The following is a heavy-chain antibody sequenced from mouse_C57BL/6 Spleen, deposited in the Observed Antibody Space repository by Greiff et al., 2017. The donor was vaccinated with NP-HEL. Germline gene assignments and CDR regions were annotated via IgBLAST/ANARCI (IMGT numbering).Heavy chain of an antibody. D-gene: IGHD1-1*02. CDR3: ARSNYGPSWFAY. V-gene: IGHV1-69*01. J-gene: IGHJ3*01. Sequence: VQLQQPGAELVMPGASVKLSCKASGYTFTSYWMHWVKQRPGQGLEWIGEIDPSDSYTNYNQKFKGKSTLTVDKSSSTAYMQLRSLTSEDSAVYYCARSNYGPSWFAYWGQGTLVTVSA. CDR2: IDPSDSYT. CDR1: GYTFTSYW.